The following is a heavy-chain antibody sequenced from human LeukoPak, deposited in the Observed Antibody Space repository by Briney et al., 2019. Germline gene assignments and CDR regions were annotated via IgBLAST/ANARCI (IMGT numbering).Heavy chain of an antibody. CDR2: IRSDGSNK. Sequence: PGGSLRLSCAASGFTFRSYGLHWVRQAPGKGLEWVALIRSDGSNKNYADSVKGRFTISRDASKNTVYLQMNSLRAEDTAVYSCAKWSGDYPSYYLDYWGQGTLVTVSS. CDR1: GFTFRSYG. D-gene: IGHD4-17*01. J-gene: IGHJ4*02. V-gene: IGHV3-30*02. CDR3: AKWSGDYPSYYLDY.